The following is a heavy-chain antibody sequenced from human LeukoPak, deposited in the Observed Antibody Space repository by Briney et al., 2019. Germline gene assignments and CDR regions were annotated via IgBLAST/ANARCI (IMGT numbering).Heavy chain of an antibody. V-gene: IGHV3-74*01. D-gene: IGHD1-26*01. Sequence: GGSLRLSCAVSGFTFRTYWMHWVRQVPGKGLVWVSRINEDGSITNYADSVTGRFRISRDNAENTLYLQMNSPRAEDTAVYYCGRDLGGRSGLWGQGTLVTVSS. CDR3: GRDLGGRSGL. CDR2: INEDGSIT. CDR1: GFTFRTYW. J-gene: IGHJ4*02.